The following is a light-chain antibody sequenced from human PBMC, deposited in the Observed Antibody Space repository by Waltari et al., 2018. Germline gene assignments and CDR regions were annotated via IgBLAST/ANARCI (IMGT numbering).Light chain of an antibody. Sequence: QAGLTQPPSVSKGLRQTATLTCTGNSNNVGNQGAAWLQQHQGQPPRLLSYRNNNRPSGTSCRFSASSSGNTSSLTITGLQPEDEADYYCSAWDSNLREYVFGTGTKVTVL. CDR2: RNN. CDR3: SAWDSNLREYV. V-gene: IGLV10-54*04. CDR1: SNNVGNQG. J-gene: IGLJ1*01.